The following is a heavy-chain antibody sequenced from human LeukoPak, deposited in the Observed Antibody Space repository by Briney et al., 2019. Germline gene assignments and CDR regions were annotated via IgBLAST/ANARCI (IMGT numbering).Heavy chain of an antibody. J-gene: IGHJ4*02. D-gene: IGHD3-3*01. V-gene: IGHV3-23*01. Sequence: PGGSLRLSCAASGFTFSSYAMGWVRQAPGKGLEWVSAISGSGGSTYYADSVKGRFTISRDNSKNTLYLQMNSLRAEDTAVYYCAKVNGIAIFGVVRYWGQGTLVTVSS. CDR1: GFTFSSYA. CDR2: ISGSGGST. CDR3: AKVNGIAIFGVVRY.